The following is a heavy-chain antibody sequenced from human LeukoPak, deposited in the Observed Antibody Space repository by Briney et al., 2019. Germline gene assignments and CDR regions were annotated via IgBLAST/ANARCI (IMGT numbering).Heavy chain of an antibody. J-gene: IGHJ6*03. CDR2: INHSGST. V-gene: IGHV4-34*01. D-gene: IGHD3-10*01. CDR1: GGSFSGYY. CDR3: ARHLYYGSGIYYYYYMDV. Sequence: SETLSLTCAVYGGSFSGYYWSWIRQPPGKGLEWIGEINHSGSTNYNPSLKSRVTISVDTSKSQFSLNLSSVTAADTAVYYCARHLYYGSGIYYYYYMDVWGKGTTVTISS.